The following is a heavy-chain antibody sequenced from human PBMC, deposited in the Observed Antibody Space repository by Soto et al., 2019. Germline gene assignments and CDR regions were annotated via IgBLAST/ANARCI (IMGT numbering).Heavy chain of an antibody. Sequence: SETLSLTCTVSGGSISSSSYYWGWIRQPPGKGLEWIGSIYYSGSTYYNPSLKSRVTISVDTSKNQFSLKLSSVTAADTAVYYCARQTTKWPHRYYYYYYYMDVWGKGTTVTVSS. CDR2: IYYSGST. CDR1: GGSISSSSYY. D-gene: IGHD1-1*01. CDR3: ARQTTKWPHRYYYYYYYMDV. V-gene: IGHV4-39*01. J-gene: IGHJ6*03.